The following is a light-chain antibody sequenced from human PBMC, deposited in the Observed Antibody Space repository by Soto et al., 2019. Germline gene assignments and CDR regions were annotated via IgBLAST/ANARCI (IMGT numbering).Light chain of an antibody. J-gene: IGKJ1*01. CDR1: QSVSSN. V-gene: IGKV3-15*01. CDR3: QQYNNWPPWT. CDR2: GAS. Sequence: EIVMTQSPATLSVSPGERATLSCRASQSVSSNLAWYQQKPGQAPRLLIYGASTRATGIPARFSGSGSGTECTLTISSLQPEDFALYYCQQYNNWPPWTVGQGTKVEIK.